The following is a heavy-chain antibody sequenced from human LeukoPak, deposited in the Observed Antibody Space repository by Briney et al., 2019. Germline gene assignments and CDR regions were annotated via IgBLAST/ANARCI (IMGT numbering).Heavy chain of an antibody. D-gene: IGHD6-19*01. CDR2: VNYGGTT. J-gene: IGHJ4*02. V-gene: IGHV4-39*01. CDR1: GGSISSSSSC. Sequence: SETLSLTCAVSGGSISSSSSCWGWIRQPPGKGLEWIGCVNYGGTTWFNPSLKSRVTISVDTSKNQFSLKLNSVTAADTAVFYCARLVSVRYSSGWYVDYWGQGTLVTVSS. CDR3: ARLVSVRYSSGWYVDY.